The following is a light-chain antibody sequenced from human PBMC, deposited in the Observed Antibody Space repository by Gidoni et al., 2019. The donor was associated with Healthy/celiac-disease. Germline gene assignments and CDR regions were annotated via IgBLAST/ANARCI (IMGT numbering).Light chain of an antibody. CDR3: QQYNSYSWT. CDR2: DAS. J-gene: IGKJ1*01. Sequence: DNKMTQSPSTLSASVGDRVTITCRASQSISSWLAWYQQKPGKAPKLLIYDASSLESGVPSRFSGSGSGTDFTLTISSLQPDDFATYYCQQYNSYSWTFGQGTKVEIK. CDR1: QSISSW. V-gene: IGKV1-5*01.